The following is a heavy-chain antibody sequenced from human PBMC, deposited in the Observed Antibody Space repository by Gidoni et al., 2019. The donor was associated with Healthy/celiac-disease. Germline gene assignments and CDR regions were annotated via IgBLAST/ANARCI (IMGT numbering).Heavy chain of an antibody. CDR2: ISWNSGSI. CDR3: AKDMRYDSSGYYYRGGDDAFDI. V-gene: IGHV3-9*01. CDR1: GFTFDDYA. Sequence: EVQLVESGGGLVQPGRSLRLSCAASGFTFDDYAMHWVRQAPGKGLEWVSGISWNSGSIGYADSVKGRFTISRDNAKNSLYLQMNSLRAEDTALYYCAKDMRYDSSGYYYRGGDDAFDIWGQGTMVTVSS. J-gene: IGHJ3*02. D-gene: IGHD3-22*01.